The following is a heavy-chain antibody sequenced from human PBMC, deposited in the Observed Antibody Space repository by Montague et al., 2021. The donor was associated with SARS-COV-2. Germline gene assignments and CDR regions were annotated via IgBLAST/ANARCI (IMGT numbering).Heavy chain of an antibody. Sequence: SLRLSCAASGFTFRSYAMSWVCQAPGEGLEWVSSISGSGLSTYYADSVKGRFTISRDNSKNTLYLQMNSLRAEDTAVYYCAKVYTDFWSGSYYYMDVWGKGTTVTVPS. CDR2: ISGSGLST. CDR3: AKVYTDFWSGSYYYMDV. J-gene: IGHJ6*03. CDR1: GFTFRSYA. D-gene: IGHD3-3*01. V-gene: IGHV3-23*01.